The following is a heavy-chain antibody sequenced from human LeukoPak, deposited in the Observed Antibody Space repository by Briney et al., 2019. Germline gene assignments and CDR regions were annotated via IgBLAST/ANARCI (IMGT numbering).Heavy chain of an antibody. D-gene: IGHD5-24*01. CDR1: GGSISSYY. Sequence: SETLSLTCTVSGGSISSYYWSWIRQPPGKGLEWIGYIYYSGSTNYNPSLKSRVTISVDTSKNQFSLKLSSVTAADTAVYYCARHGSKATIDYWGQGTLVTVSS. CDR3: ARHGSKATIDY. V-gene: IGHV4-59*08. CDR2: IYYSGST. J-gene: IGHJ4*02.